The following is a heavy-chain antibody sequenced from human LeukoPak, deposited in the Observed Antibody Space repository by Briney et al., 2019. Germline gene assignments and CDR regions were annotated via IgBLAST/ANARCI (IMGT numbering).Heavy chain of an antibody. D-gene: IGHD2-15*01. CDR3: ARVSCSGGACPFGSWFDP. J-gene: IGHJ5*02. CDR1: GGSITRGSFY. Sequence: SETLSLTCTLSGGSITRGSFYWGWIRQPPGKGLEWIASVYYSGDTYYNPSLESQVTISVDTSRNQFSLTLNSVTAADTAVYYCARVSCSGGACPFGSWFDPWGQGTLVTVSS. V-gene: IGHV4-39*01. CDR2: VYYSGDT.